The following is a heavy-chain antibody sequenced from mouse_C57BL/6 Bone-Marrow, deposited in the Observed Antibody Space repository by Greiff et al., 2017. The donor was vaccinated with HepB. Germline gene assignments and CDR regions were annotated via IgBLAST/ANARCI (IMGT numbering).Heavy chain of an antibody. Sequence: EVKLMESGGGLVKPGGSLKLSCAASGFTFSDYGMHWVRQAPEKGLEWVAYISSGSSTIYYADTVKGRFTISRDNAKNTLFLQMTSLRSEDTAMYYCARNTLLRLLYFDYWGQGTTLTVSS. D-gene: IGHD1-1*01. CDR1: GFTFSDYG. CDR3: ARNTLLRLLYFDY. J-gene: IGHJ2*01. V-gene: IGHV5-17*01. CDR2: ISSGSSTI.